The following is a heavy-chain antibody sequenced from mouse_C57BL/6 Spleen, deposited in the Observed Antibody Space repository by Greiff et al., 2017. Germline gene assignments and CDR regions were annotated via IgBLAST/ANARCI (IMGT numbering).Heavy chain of an antibody. D-gene: IGHD2-5*01. J-gene: IGHJ2*01. CDR2: IDPSDSYT. CDR3: ARCPNYSNYFDG. Sequence: QVQLQQPGAELVIPGASVTLSCKASGYTFTSYWMHWVKQRPGHGLEWIGEIDPSDSYTNYNQKFKGKSTVTVDKSSSTAYMQLRSLTSEDSAVYYCARCPNYSNYFDGWGQGTTLTVSS. CDR1: GYTFTSYW. V-gene: IGHV1-69*01.